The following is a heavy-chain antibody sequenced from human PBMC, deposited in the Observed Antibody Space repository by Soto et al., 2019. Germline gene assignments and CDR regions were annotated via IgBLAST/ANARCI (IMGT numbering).Heavy chain of an antibody. J-gene: IGHJ4*02. CDR1: GGSFSGYY. V-gene: IGHV4-34*01. CDR2: INHSGST. CDR3: ERGRDYYDSSGSRYYFDY. D-gene: IGHD3-22*01. Sequence: SETLSLTCAVYGGSFSGYYWSWIRQPPGKGLEWIGEINHSGSTNYNPSLKSRVTISVDTSKNQFSLKLSSVTAADTAVYYCERGRDYYDSSGSRYYFDYWGQGTLVTVSS.